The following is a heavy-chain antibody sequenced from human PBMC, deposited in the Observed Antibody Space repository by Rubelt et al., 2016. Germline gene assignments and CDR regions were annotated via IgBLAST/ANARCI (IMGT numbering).Heavy chain of an antibody. D-gene: IGHD5-12*01. CDR3: ATRGYSAYDLSY. CDR1: GYTFTSYG. V-gene: IGHV1-18*01. Sequence: QVQLVQSGAEVKKPGASVKVSCKSSGYTFTSYGITWVRQAPGQGLEWKGWISAYNGETNYARRVQDRVTMTTGTSTTTAYMELRGRRADDTAGYYCATRGYSAYDLSYWGQGTLVTVSS. CDR2: ISAYNGET. J-gene: IGHJ4*02.